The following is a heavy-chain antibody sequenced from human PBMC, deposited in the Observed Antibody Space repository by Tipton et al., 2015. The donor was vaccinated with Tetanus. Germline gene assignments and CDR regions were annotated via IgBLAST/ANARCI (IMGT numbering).Heavy chain of an antibody. CDR2: IWYDGSNK. Sequence: RSLRLSCEASGFQFSSYAMHWVRQAPGKGLEWLALIWYDGSNKNYADSVKGRFTISRDNSKNTLYLQMNSLSAEDTAVYYCARDSTYLFDYWGQGTLVTVSS. D-gene: IGHD2-2*01. CDR3: ARDSTYLFDY. CDR1: GFQFSSYA. J-gene: IGHJ4*02. V-gene: IGHV3-33*01.